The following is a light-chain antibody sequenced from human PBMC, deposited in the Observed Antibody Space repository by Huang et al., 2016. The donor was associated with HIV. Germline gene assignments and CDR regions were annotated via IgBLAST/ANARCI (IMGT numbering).Light chain of an antibody. CDR3: QYGET. J-gene: IGKJ1*01. CDR2: EIS. Sequence: DIQMTQSPSTLSAFVGDRLTTTCRASQNISSWLAWYQKKPVKAPRLLIYEISSVESGVPSRFSGSGSGTEFTLTISSLQPDDIGTYYCQYGETFGQGSKVEVK. V-gene: IGKV1-5*03. CDR1: QNISSW.